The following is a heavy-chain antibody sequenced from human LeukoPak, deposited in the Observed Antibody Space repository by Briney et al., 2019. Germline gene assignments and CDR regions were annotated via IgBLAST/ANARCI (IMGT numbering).Heavy chain of an antibody. Sequence: GESLKISCKGSGYGFTSHWIGWVRQMPGKGLEWMGIIFPGGSDTRYSPSFQGQVTISADKSISTAFLQWSSLKASDSAMYYCARPSDAVANFDYWGQGTLVTVSS. V-gene: IGHV5-51*01. D-gene: IGHD2-2*01. J-gene: IGHJ4*02. CDR2: IFPGGSDT. CDR1: GYGFTSHW. CDR3: ARPSDAVANFDY.